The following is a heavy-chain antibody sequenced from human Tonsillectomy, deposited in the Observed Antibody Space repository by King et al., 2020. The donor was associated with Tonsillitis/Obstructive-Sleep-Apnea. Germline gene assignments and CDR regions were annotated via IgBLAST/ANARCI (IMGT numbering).Heavy chain of an antibody. J-gene: IGHJ4*02. CDR2: INHSGTT. CDR1: SGSFSGYF. V-gene: IGHV4-34*01. D-gene: IGHD4-17*01. Sequence: VQLQQWGAGLLKPPETLSLTCGVYSGSFSGYFWSWIRQPPGKGLEWIGEINHSGTTNYNPSLKSRVTISVDTSKSQFSLGLSSVTAADTAVYYCAGGDYGDRYYFDYWGQGTLVTVSS. CDR3: AGGDYGDRYYFDY.